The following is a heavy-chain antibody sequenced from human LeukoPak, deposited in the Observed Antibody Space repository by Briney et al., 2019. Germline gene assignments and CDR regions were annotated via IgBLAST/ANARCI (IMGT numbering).Heavy chain of an antibody. Sequence: PGGSLRLSCAASGFTFSIYAMSWVRQAPGKGLEWVSNIRTSAEGANYAYYADSVKGRVTISRDDAKSTLYLHMDSLRDDDTAVYYCASDQRYAFDYWGQGILVTVSS. CDR2: IRTSAEGANYA. CDR3: ASDQRYAFDY. J-gene: IGHJ4*02. CDR1: GFTFSIYA. D-gene: IGHD3-9*01. V-gene: IGHV3-48*02.